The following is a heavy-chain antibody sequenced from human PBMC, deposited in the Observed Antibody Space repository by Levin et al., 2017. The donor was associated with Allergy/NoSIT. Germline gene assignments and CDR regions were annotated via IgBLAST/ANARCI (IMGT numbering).Heavy chain of an antibody. J-gene: IGHJ5*02. Sequence: GGSLRLSCAASGFRFDDYGMSWVRQAPGKGLEWVSGINWNGGSTGYADSVKGRFTISRDNAKNSLYLQMNSLRAEDTALYYCARDSLVGSSWFGNWFDPWGQGTLVTVSS. CDR3: ARDSLVGSSWFGNWFDP. D-gene: IGHD6-13*01. CDR1: GFRFDDYG. CDR2: INWNGGST. V-gene: IGHV3-20*04.